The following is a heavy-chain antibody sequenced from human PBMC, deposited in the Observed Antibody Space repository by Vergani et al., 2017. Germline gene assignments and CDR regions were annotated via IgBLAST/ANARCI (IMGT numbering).Heavy chain of an antibody. Sequence: EVLLVESGGGLVQPGGSLRLSCAASSFSVSSHYMTWVRQAPGKGLEWVSTINIGGRTSYAASVKGRLTLTRDDSKNTLHLQMNRLRPEDTAVYYCARGMTTETTDLDGFDIWGQGTMVSVSS. V-gene: IGHV3-66*02. D-gene: IGHD4-17*01. J-gene: IGHJ3*02. CDR2: INIGGRT. CDR1: SFSVSSHY. CDR3: ARGMTTETTDLDGFDI.